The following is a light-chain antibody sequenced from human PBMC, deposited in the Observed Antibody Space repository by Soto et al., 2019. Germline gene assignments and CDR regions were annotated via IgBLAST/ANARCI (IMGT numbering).Light chain of an antibody. Sequence: QSVLTQPPSASGTPGQRVTISCSGSTSNVGINSVFWYQHLPGTAPKLLIYRSNQRASGVPDRFSGSKSGTSASLAISGLLSEDEADYYCAAWDDSLSGQVFGGGTKLTVL. V-gene: IGLV1-47*01. CDR1: TSNVGINS. CDR3: AAWDDSLSGQV. J-gene: IGLJ2*01. CDR2: RSN.